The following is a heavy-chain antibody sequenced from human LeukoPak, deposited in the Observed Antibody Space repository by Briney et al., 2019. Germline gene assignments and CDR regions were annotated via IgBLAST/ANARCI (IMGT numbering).Heavy chain of an antibody. CDR1: GGSISSYY. J-gene: IGHJ4*02. V-gene: IGHV4-4*07. Sequence: PSETLSLTCTDSGGSISSYYWSWIRQPAGKGLEWIGRIYTSGSTNYNPSLKSRVTISVDKSKNQFSLKLSSVTAADTAVYYCARETPVRPFDYWGQGTLVTVSS. D-gene: IGHD2-8*01. CDR2: IYTSGST. CDR3: ARETPVRPFDY.